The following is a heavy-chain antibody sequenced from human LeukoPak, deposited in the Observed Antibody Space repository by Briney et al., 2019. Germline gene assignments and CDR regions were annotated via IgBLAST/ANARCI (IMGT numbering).Heavy chain of an antibody. J-gene: IGHJ5*02. D-gene: IGHD3-3*01. CDR3: ARESVYYDFWSGYNWFDP. V-gene: IGHV1-69*13. CDR2: IIPIFGTA. CDR1: GGTFSSYA. Sequence: SVKVSCKASGGTFSSYAISWVRQAPGQGLEWMGGIIPIFGTANYAQKFQGRVTITSDESTSTAYMELSSLRSEDTAVYYCARESVYYDFWSGYNWFDPWGQGTLVTVSS.